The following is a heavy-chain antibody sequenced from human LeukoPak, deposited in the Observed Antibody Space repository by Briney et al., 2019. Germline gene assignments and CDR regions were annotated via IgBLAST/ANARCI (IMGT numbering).Heavy chain of an antibody. Sequence: GGSLRLSCAASGFIFSSYNLNWVRQAPGKGLEWVSSISSSSSYIYYTDSVKGRFTISRDNAKTSLYLQMNSLRAEDTAIYCCAASTWSTHYFDSWGQGTLVTVSS. CDR3: AASTWSTHYFDS. V-gene: IGHV3-21*01. D-gene: IGHD5/OR15-5a*01. CDR2: ISSSSSYI. J-gene: IGHJ4*02. CDR1: GFIFSSYN.